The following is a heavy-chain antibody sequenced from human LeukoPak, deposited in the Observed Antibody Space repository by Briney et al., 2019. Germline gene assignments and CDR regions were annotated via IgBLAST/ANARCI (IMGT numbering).Heavy chain of an antibody. CDR3: ASASDYYDSSGDPDWFDP. D-gene: IGHD3-22*01. CDR1: GGSISSYY. J-gene: IGHJ5*02. V-gene: IGHV4-59*08. Sequence: SETLSLTCTVSGGSISSYYWSWIRQPPGKGLEWIGYIYYSGSTYYNPSLKSRVTISVDTSKNQFSLKLSSVTAADTAVYYCASASDYYDSSGDPDWFDPWGQGTLVTVSS. CDR2: IYYSGST.